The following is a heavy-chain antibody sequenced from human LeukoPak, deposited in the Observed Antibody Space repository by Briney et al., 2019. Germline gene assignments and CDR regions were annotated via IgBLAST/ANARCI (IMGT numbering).Heavy chain of an antibody. V-gene: IGHV3-23*01. J-gene: IGHJ4*02. CDR1: GFSVGSYE. Sequence: PGGSLRLSCAASGFSVGSYEMNWVRQAPGKGLEWVSAISGSGGSTYYADSVKGRFTISRDNSRNTLYLQMNSLRAEDTAVYYCAKISTMVRGVTELYYFDYWGQGTLVTVSS. CDR3: AKISTMVRGVTELYYFDY. CDR2: ISGSGGST. D-gene: IGHD3-10*01.